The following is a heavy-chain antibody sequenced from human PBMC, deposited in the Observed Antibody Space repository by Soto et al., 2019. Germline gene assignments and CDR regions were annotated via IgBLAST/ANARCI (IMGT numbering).Heavy chain of an antibody. CDR1: GFTFSTYA. CDR3: VKGYWKGDV. Sequence: EVQLLESGGGLVQPGGSLRLSCAASGFTFSTYAMNWVRQAPGNGLEWVSAISGSGGSIHYADSVKGRFTISRDNSKNTLYLQMNRLRVEDTAVYHCVKGYWKGDVWGQGTTVTVSS. D-gene: IGHD1-1*01. J-gene: IGHJ6*02. CDR2: ISGSGGSI. V-gene: IGHV3-23*01.